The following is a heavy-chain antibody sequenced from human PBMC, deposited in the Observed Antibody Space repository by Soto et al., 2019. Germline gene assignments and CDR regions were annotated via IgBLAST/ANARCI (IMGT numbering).Heavy chain of an antibody. D-gene: IGHD5-12*01. CDR1: GGSISSSNW. Sequence: PSETLSLTCAVSGGSISSSNWWSWVRQPPGKGLEWIGEIYHSGSTNYNPSLKSRVTISVDKSKNQFSLKLSSVTAADTAVYYCARLGYESPYNWFDPWGQGTLVTVSS. CDR2: IYHSGST. V-gene: IGHV4-4*02. J-gene: IGHJ5*02. CDR3: ARLGYESPYNWFDP.